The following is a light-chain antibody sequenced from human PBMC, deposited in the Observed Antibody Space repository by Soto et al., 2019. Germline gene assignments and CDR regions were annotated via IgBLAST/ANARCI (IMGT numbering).Light chain of an antibody. CDR2: EVT. V-gene: IGLV2-8*01. CDR1: SSDVGGYNY. J-gene: IGLJ1*01. CDR3: SSYAGSNNSV. Sequence: QSVLTQPPSASGSPGQSVTISCTGTSSDVGGYNYVSWYQQHPGKAPKLMIFEVTKRPSGVPDRFSGSTSGNTASLTVSGLQAEDEADYYCSSYAGSNNSVFGTGTKVTVL.